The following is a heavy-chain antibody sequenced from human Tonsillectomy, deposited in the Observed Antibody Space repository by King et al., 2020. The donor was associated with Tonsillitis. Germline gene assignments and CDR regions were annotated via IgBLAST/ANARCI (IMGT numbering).Heavy chain of an antibody. Sequence: VQLVESGGGVVRPGGSLRLTCAASGFTFGEYGMNWVRHAPGKGLEWVSGINWNGGHIGYADSVKGRFTISRDNAKNSLYLQMNSLRAEDTALYYCARERGDGYNYPIDYWGQGTLVTVSS. J-gene: IGHJ4*02. V-gene: IGHV3-20*04. CDR3: ARERGDGYNYPIDY. CDR2: INWNGGHI. D-gene: IGHD5-24*01. CDR1: GFTFGEYG.